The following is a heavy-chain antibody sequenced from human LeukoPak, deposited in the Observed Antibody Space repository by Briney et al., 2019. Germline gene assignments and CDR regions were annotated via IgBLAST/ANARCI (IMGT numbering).Heavy chain of an antibody. CDR2: IKSKTNGETR. Sequence: PGGSLRLSCAASGFTLSNAWMNWVRQAPGKGLEWVGLIKSKTNGETRDYAAPVKGRFTISRDDSDNKLYLQMNSLKNEDTAVYYCSKWKAIVLVPAARSPIDYWGQGTLVTVSS. J-gene: IGHJ4*02. CDR3: SKWKAIVLVPAARSPIDY. V-gene: IGHV3-15*01. D-gene: IGHD2-2*01. CDR1: GFTLSNAW.